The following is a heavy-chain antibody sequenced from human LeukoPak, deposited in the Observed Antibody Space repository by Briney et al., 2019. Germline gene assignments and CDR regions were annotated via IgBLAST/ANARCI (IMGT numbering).Heavy chain of an antibody. Sequence: ASVKVSCKASGYTFTSYGISWVRQAPGQGLEWMGLISAYHGNTNYAQKLQGRVTMTTDTSTSTAYMELRSLRSDDTAVYYCARVRCSSTSCPHPDYYYYGMDVWGQGTTVTVSS. CDR2: ISAYHGNT. J-gene: IGHJ6*02. CDR1: GYTFTSYG. D-gene: IGHD2-2*01. CDR3: ARVRCSSTSCPHPDYYYYGMDV. V-gene: IGHV1-18*01.